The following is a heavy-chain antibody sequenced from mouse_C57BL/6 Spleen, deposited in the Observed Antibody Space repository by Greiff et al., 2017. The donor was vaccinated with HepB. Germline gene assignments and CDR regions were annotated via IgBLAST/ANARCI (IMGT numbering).Heavy chain of an antibody. J-gene: IGHJ4*01. V-gene: IGHV1-82*01. D-gene: IGHD2-5*01. CDR1: GYAFSSSW. Sequence: VQRVESGPELVKPGASVKISCKASGYAFSSSWMNWVKQRPGKGLEWIGRIYPGDGDTNYNGKFKGKATLTADKSSSTAYMQLSSLTSEDSAVYFCARKKPSNSDAMDYWGQGTSVTVSS. CDR2: IYPGDGDT. CDR3: ARKKPSNSDAMDY.